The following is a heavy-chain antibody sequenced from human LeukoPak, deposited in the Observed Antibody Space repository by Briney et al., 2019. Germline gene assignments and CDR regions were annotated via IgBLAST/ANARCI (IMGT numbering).Heavy chain of an antibody. CDR1: GGSINNYY. J-gene: IGHJ4*02. V-gene: IGHV4-59*01. D-gene: IGHD3-3*01. Sequence: PSETLSLTCTVSGGSINNYYWSWIRQPPGKGLEWIGYIYYSGSATYNPSLKSRVTMSVDTSKNQFSLKLNSVTAADTAVYYCARPISSQGYIGVVIDWGQGTLVTVSS. CDR3: ARPISSQGYIGVVID. CDR2: IYYSGSA.